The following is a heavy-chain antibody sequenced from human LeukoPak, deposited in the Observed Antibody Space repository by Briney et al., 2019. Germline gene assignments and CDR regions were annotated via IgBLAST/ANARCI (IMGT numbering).Heavy chain of an antibody. D-gene: IGHD3-3*01. CDR2: IYYSGST. CDR1: GGSISSYY. Sequence: SETLSLTCTVSGGSISSYYWSWIRQPPVKGLEWIGYIYYSGSTNYNPSLKSRVTVSVDTSKNQFSLKLSSVTAADTAVYYCARVKDDFWSGYYLYYMDVWGKGTTVTVSS. CDR3: ARVKDDFWSGYYLYYMDV. V-gene: IGHV4-59*01. J-gene: IGHJ6*03.